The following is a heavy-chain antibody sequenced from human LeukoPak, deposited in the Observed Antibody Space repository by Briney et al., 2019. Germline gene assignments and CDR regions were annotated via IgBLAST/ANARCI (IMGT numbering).Heavy chain of an antibody. J-gene: IGHJ4*02. CDR3: ARIRVAAAVFDY. V-gene: IGHV4-39*01. CDR1: GFTFSSYA. D-gene: IGHD6-13*01. Sequence: PGGSLRLSCAASGFTFSSYAMSWVRQAPGKGLEWIGSIYYSGSTYYNPSLKSRVTISVDTSKNQFSLKLSSVTAADTAVYYCARIRVAAAVFDYWGQGTLVTVSS. CDR2: IYYSGST.